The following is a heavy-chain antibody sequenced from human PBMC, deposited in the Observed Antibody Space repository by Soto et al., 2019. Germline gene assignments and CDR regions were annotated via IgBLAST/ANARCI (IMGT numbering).Heavy chain of an antibody. D-gene: IGHD6-19*01. Sequence: ASVKVSCKASGGTFSSYAISCVRQAPGQGLEWMGGIIPIFGTANYAQKFQGRVTITADESTSTAYVELSSLRSEDTAVYYCAGGGEQWLVGDYYYYGMDVWGKGNTVIVSS. V-gene: IGHV1-69*13. CDR3: AGGGEQWLVGDYYYYGMDV. CDR1: GGTFSSYA. J-gene: IGHJ6*04. CDR2: IIPIFGTA.